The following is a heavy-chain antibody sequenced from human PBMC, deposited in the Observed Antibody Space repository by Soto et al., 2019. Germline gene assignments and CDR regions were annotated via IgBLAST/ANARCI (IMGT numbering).Heavy chain of an antibody. CDR2: ISGSGGST. CDR1: GFTFSSYA. CDR3: AKARYCSSTSCYAFDI. V-gene: IGHV3-23*01. Sequence: GGSLRLSCAASGFTFSSYAMSWVRQAQGKGLEWVSAISGSGGSTYYADSVKGRFTISRDNSKNTLYLQMNSLRAEDTAVYYSAKARYCSSTSCYAFDIWGQGTMVTVSS. J-gene: IGHJ3*02. D-gene: IGHD2-2*01.